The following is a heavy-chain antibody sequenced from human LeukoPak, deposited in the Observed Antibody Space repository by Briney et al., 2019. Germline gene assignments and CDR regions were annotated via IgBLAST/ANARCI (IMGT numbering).Heavy chain of an antibody. J-gene: IGHJ4*02. Sequence: GESLKISCKGSGYIFTTYWIGWVRQMPGKGLEWMGIIYPGDSVTTYSPSLQGHVTISVDKSINTAYLQWSSLKASDTAIYYCATKKTATSPFDYWGQGTLVTVSS. CDR2: IYPGDSVT. D-gene: IGHD1/OR15-1a*01. CDR3: ATKKTATSPFDY. CDR1: GYIFTTYW. V-gene: IGHV5-51*01.